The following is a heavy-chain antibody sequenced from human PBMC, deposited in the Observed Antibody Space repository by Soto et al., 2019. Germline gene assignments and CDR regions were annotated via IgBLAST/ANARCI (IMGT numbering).Heavy chain of an antibody. V-gene: IGHV1-18*01. CDR3: AKNGQPPYYYYGLDV. CDR2: ISGYNGDT. CDR1: GYTFSRYG. Sequence: ASVKVSCKASGYTFSRYGISWVRQAPGQGLEWMGWISGYNGDTNYAQKFQGRVTVTIDTSTTTAYMELRGLTSDDTAIYYCAKNGQPPYYYYGLDVWGQGTTVTVSS. D-gene: IGHD2-8*01. J-gene: IGHJ6*02.